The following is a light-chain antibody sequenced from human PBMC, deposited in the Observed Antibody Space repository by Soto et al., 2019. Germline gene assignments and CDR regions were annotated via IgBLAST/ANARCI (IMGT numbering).Light chain of an antibody. CDR2: AAS. CDR1: QGISTY. J-gene: IGKJ1*01. V-gene: IGKV1-39*01. CDR3: QQSYTTTWT. Sequence: DIQMTQSPSSLSASVGDRVTITCRASQGISTYLNWYQQKPGKAPKLLIYAASSLQSGVPSRFSGSESETEFTLTISSLQPEDFATYSCQQSYTTTWTFGQGTKVEIK.